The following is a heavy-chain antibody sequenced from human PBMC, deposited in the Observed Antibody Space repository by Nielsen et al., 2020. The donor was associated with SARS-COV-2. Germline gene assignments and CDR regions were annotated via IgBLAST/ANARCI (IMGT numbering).Heavy chain of an antibody. J-gene: IGHJ4*02. D-gene: IGHD4-23*01. Sequence: GESLKISCVASGFTFSGSAMHWVRQAPGKGLERLGRIRSYANEYATAYAASVKGRFTISRDDSKNTAYLQMNSLKTEDTAVYYCSSPTVAYWGQGTLVTVSS. CDR3: SSPTVAY. CDR1: GFTFSGSA. V-gene: IGHV3-73*01. CDR2: IRSYANEYAT.